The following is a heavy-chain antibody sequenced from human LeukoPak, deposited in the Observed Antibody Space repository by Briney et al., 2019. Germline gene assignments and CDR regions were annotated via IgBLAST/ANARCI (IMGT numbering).Heavy chain of an antibody. CDR2: ITPNADRT. CDR3: AIMHGYYDGSGYWVQ. D-gene: IGHD3-22*01. Sequence: GGSPRLSCAASGFTFGSYGMSWVRQAPGKGLEWVSFITPNADRTSYADSVEGRFTISRDNPRNTLYMQINSLRDEDTALYYCAIMHGYYDGSGYWVQWGQGTLVTVSS. J-gene: IGHJ1*01. V-gene: IGHV3-23*01. CDR1: GFTFGSYG.